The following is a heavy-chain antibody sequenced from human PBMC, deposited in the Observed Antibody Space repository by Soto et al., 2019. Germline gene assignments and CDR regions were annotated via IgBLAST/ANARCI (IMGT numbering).Heavy chain of an antibody. V-gene: IGHV3-15*01. CDR2: IRSKTDGGTA. CDR3: TTLPLDY. CDR1: GFNFTNAW. Sequence: KAGGSLRLSCAASGFNFTNAWMTWVRQSPGKGLEWVGRIRSKTDGGTADFAAPVKGRFSISRDDSKKTLFLQMNSLKTEDTAVYYCTTLPLDYWGQGILVTVSS. J-gene: IGHJ4*02.